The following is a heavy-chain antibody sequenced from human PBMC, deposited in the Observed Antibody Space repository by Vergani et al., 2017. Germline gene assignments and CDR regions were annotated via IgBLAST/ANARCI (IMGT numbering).Heavy chain of an antibody. CDR2: IRGSGGNT. J-gene: IGHJ6*04. D-gene: IGHD2-15*01. CDR3: AKARDPNCKGGNCYSYYYGLDL. CDR1: GFTFSSYA. V-gene: IGHV3-23*01. Sequence: EVQLLESGGGLVQPGGSLRLSCGASGFTFSSYAMTWVRQAPGKGLEWVSAIRGSGGNTFYTDSVKGRFTISRDNSKDTLYLQMNSLRVEDTAIYYCAKARDPNCKGGNCYSYYYGLDLWGKGTTVTVSS.